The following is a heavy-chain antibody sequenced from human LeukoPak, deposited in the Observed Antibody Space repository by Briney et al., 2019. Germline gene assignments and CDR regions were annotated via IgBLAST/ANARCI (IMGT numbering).Heavy chain of an antibody. CDR3: VRVVTVSNTDPAFDI. Sequence: GGSLRLSYAASGFTFSSYGMHWVRQAPGKGLEWVAVIWYDGRNKHYADSVKGRFTISRDNSKNTLYLQMNSLRAEDTAVYYCVRVVTVSNTDPAFDIWGQGTMVTVSS. CDR1: GFTFSSYG. CDR2: IWYDGRNK. V-gene: IGHV3-33*01. J-gene: IGHJ3*02. D-gene: IGHD2-21*02.